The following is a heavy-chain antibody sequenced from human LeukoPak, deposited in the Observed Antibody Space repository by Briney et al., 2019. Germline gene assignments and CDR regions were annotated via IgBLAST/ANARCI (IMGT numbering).Heavy chain of an antibody. J-gene: IGHJ3*02. CDR1: GFMFSDYG. Sequence: GGSLRLSCAASGFMFSDYGMHWLRQAPGKGLEWVAFIRYDETIKYYADSVKGRFTISRDNSKNTLYLQMNSLRAEDTAVYYCARDRAYDSSGFDIWGQGTMVTVSS. CDR3: ARDRAYDSSGFDI. V-gene: IGHV3-30*02. CDR2: IRYDETIK. D-gene: IGHD3-22*01.